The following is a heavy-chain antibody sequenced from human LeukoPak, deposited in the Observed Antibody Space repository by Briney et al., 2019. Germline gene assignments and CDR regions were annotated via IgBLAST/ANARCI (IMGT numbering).Heavy chain of an antibody. Sequence: GGSLRLSCVASGFTFSSYWMHWVRQAPRKGLVWVSRINGDGRNINYADSVRGRFTISRDNAKNTLYLQMNTLRVEDTAVYYCTRDLTDYDVSTGLHHYYMDVWGQGTTVTVSS. V-gene: IGHV3-74*01. J-gene: IGHJ6*02. CDR1: GFTFSSYW. D-gene: IGHD3-9*01. CDR3: TRDLTDYDVSTGLHHYYMDV. CDR2: INGDGRNI.